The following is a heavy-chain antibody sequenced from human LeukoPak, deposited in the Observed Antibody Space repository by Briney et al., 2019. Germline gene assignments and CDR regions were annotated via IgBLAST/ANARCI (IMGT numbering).Heavy chain of an antibody. J-gene: IGHJ4*02. V-gene: IGHV4-4*07. CDR2: ICTSGST. Sequence: SETLSLTCTVSGGSISSYYWSWIRQPAGKGLEWIGRICTSGSTNYNPSLKSRVTISVDKSKNQFSLKLSSVTAADTAVYYCARVYPTYSSGWFFDYWGQGTLVTVSS. D-gene: IGHD6-19*01. CDR1: GGSISSYY. CDR3: ARVYPTYSSGWFFDY.